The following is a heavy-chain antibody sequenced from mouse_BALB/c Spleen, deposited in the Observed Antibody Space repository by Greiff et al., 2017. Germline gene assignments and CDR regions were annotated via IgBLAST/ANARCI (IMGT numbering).Heavy chain of an antibody. CDR2: INSNGGST. V-gene: IGHV5-6-3*01. Sequence: EVHLVESGGGLVQPGGSLKLSCAASGFTFSSYGMSWVRQTPDKRLELVATINSNGGSTYYPDSVKGRFTISRDNAKNTLYLQMSSLKSEDTAMYYCARDRAYWGQGTLVTVSA. CDR3: ARDRAY. J-gene: IGHJ3*01. CDR1: GFTFSSYG.